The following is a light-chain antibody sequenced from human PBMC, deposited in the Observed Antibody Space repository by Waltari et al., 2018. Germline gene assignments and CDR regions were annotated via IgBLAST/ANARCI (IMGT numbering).Light chain of an antibody. J-gene: IGKJ1*01. CDR2: DAA. CDR1: QDISSA. CDR3: QQYYDYQRS. V-gene: IGKV1D-13*01. Sequence: AIQLTQSPSSLSASLGDKVTITCRASQDISSALAWYQLRPGKAPKFLIYDAAILESGVPSRFRGSGSGTDFTLTISSLQPDDFGTYYCQQYYDYQRSFGQGTKVEIK.